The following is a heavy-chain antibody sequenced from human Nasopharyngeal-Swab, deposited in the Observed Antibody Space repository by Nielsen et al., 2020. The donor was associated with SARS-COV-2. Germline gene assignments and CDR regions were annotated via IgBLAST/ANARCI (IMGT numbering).Heavy chain of an antibody. Sequence: ASVKVSCKASGYTFTNYYMHWVRQAPGQGLQWMGIINPSGGSTSYAQKFQGRVTMTGDTSTSTVYMELSSLRSEDTAVYYCARAATVSYAFDIWGQGTMVTVSS. CDR3: ARAATVSYAFDI. CDR2: INPSGGST. D-gene: IGHD4-17*01. V-gene: IGHV1-46*01. CDR1: GYTFTNYY. J-gene: IGHJ3*02.